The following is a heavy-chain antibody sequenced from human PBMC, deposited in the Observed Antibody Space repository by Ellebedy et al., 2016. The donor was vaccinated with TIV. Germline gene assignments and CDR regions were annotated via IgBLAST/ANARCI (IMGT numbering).Heavy chain of an antibody. CDR3: ASLWDTVPGDSYTMDV. J-gene: IGHJ6*02. CDR2: IDPSNSNT. V-gene: IGHV5-10-1*01. Sequence: GESLKISCKGSGYIFTNLWISWVRQMPGKGLEWMGRIDPSNSNTNYSPSFQGQVTISADKSISTAYLQWNNLRASDTAMYYCASLWDTVPGDSYTMDVWGQGTTVTVSS. CDR1: GYIFTNLW. D-gene: IGHD3-16*01.